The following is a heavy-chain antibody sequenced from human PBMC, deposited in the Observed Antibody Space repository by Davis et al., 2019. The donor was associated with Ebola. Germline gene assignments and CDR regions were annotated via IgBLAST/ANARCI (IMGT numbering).Heavy chain of an antibody. J-gene: IGHJ3*02. Sequence: ASVKVSCKASGYIFTAYALHWVRQAPGQSLEWMGWINIGSDRTKYSEKFQGRVTFTRDATASTAYLEVNRLRSEDTAVYYCARSVFQLGEARTDAFEIWGQGTTVIVSS. D-gene: IGHD1-1*01. V-gene: IGHV1-3*04. CDR3: ARSVFQLGEARTDAFEI. CDR1: GYIFTAYA. CDR2: INIGSDRT.